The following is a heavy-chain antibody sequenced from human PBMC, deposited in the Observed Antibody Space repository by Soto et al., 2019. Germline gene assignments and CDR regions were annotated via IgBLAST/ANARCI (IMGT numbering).Heavy chain of an antibody. Sequence: GGSLRLSCAASGFTFSSYAMSWVRQAPGKGLEWVSAISGSGGSTYYADSVKGRFTISRDNSKNTLYLQMNSLRAEDTAVYYCAKDSWLGDGYNSRGYWGQGTLVTVSS. V-gene: IGHV3-23*01. CDR1: GFTFSSYA. J-gene: IGHJ4*02. CDR3: AKDSWLGDGYNSRGY. CDR2: ISGSGGST. D-gene: IGHD3-10*01.